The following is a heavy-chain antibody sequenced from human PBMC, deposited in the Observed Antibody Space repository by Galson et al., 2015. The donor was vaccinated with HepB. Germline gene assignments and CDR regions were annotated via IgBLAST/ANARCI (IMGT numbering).Heavy chain of an antibody. CDR1: GFTFTSSA. CDR3: AAALTDDDAFDI. V-gene: IGHV1-58*01. CDR2: IVVGSGNT. D-gene: IGHD3-9*01. J-gene: IGHJ3*02. Sequence: SVKVSCKASGFTFTSSAVQWVRQARGQRLEWIGWIVVGSGNTNYAQKFQERVTITRDMSTSTAYMELSSLRSEDTAVYYCAAALTDDDAFDIWGQGTMVTVSS.